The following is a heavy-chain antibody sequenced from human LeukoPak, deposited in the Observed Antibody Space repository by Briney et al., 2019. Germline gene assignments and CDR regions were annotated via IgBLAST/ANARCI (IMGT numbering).Heavy chain of an antibody. CDR1: GFTFSSYS. CDR3: ARALQNDAFDI. V-gene: IGHV3-21*01. D-gene: IGHD3-10*01. Sequence: PSETLSLTCTASGFTFSSYSMNWVRQAPGKGLEWVSSISSSSSYIYYADSVKGRFTISRDNAKNSLYLQMNSLRAEDTAVYYCARALQNDAFDIWGQGTMVTVSS. J-gene: IGHJ3*02. CDR2: ISSSSSYI.